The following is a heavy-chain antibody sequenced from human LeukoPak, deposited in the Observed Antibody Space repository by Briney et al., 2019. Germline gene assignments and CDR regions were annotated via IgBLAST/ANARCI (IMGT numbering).Heavy chain of an antibody. J-gene: IGHJ4*02. CDR1: GFTFSSYS. Sequence: GGSLRLSCAASGFTFSSYSMNWVRQAPGKGLEWVSSISSSSSYIYYADPVKGRFTISRDNAKNSLYLQMNSLRAEDTAVYYCARAIGTGGDYWGQGTLVTVSS. D-gene: IGHD2-8*02. CDR2: ISSSSSYI. CDR3: ARAIGTGGDY. V-gene: IGHV3-21*01.